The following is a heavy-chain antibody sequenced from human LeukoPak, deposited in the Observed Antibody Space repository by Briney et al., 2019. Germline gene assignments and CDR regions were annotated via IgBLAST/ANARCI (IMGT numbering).Heavy chain of an antibody. CDR1: GFTFSSYA. CDR3: ARGRGYARTTSP. D-gene: IGHD2/OR15-2a*01. CDR2: ISYDGSNK. Sequence: GGSLRLSCAASGFTFSSYAMHWVRQAPGKGLEWVAVISYDGSNKYYADSVKGRFTISRDNSKNTLYLQMNSLRAEDTAVYYCARGRGYARTTSPWGQGTLVTVSS. V-gene: IGHV3-30-3*01. J-gene: IGHJ5*02.